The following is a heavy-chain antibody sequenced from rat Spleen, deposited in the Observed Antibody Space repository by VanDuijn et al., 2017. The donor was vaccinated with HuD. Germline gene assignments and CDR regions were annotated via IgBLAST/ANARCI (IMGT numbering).Heavy chain of an antibody. CDR2: IWGDGST. Sequence: QVQLKESGPGLVQPSQTLSLTCTVSGFSLTSYGVSWVRQPPGKGLEWMGGIWGDGSTNYNSALKSRLSISRDTSKSQVFLKMNSLQTEDTAIYFCTRPGGYNYYFDYWGQGVMVTVSS. CDR3: TRPGGYNYYFDY. D-gene: IGHD1-9*01. J-gene: IGHJ2*01. V-gene: IGHV2-13*01. CDR1: GFSLTSYG.